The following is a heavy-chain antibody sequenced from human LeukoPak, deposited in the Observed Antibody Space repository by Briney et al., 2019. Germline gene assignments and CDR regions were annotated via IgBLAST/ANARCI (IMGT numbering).Heavy chain of an antibody. CDR2: INHSGST. CDR3: ARVNLAYCGGDCLDY. D-gene: IGHD2-21*01. CDR1: GGSFSGYY. Sequence: KTSETLSLTCAVYGGSFSGYYWSWIRQPPGKGLEWIGEINHSGSTNYNPSLKSRVTISVDTSKNQFSLKLSSVSAADTAVYYCARVNLAYCGGDCLDYWGQGTLVTVSS. V-gene: IGHV4-34*01. J-gene: IGHJ4*02.